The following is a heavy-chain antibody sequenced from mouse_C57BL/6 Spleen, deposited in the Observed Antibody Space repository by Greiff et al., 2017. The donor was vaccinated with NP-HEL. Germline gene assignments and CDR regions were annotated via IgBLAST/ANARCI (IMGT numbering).Heavy chain of an antibody. J-gene: IGHJ1*03. D-gene: IGHD1-1*01. CDR2: ISSGSSTI. CDR3: ARSYYGSSLDWYFDV. Sequence: EVQRVESGGGLVKPGGSLKLSCAASGFTFSDYGMHWVRQAPEKGLEWVAYISSGSSTIYYADTVKGRFTISRDNAKNTLFLQMTSLRSEDTAMYYCARSYYGSSLDWYFDVWGTGTTVTVSS. V-gene: IGHV5-17*01. CDR1: GFTFSDYG.